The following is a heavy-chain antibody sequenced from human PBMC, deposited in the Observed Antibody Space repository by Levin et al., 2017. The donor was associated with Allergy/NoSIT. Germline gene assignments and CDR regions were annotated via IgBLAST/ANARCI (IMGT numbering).Heavy chain of an antibody. CDR1: GYSFTTYW. CDR2: IYPGDSDT. CDR3: ARSKYCSTTTCYVEDYYYYYMDV. V-gene: IGHV5-51*01. D-gene: IGHD2-2*01. Sequence: GESLKISCQGSGYSFTTYWIGWVRQMPGKGLEWMGIIYPGDSDTRYSPSFQGQVTISADKSISTAYLQWSSLKASDTAMYFCARSKYCSTTTCYVEDYYYYYMDVWGKGTTVTVSS. J-gene: IGHJ6*03.